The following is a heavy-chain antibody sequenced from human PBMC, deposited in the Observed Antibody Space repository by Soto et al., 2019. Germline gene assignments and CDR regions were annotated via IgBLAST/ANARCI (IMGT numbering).Heavy chain of an antibody. CDR2: IYPGDSDT. Sequence: VESLKISCKGSGYTFTDYWIGWVRQLPGKGLEWMGIIYPGDSDTRYSPSFRGQVTISADKSISTAYLQWSSLKASDTAMYYCATTGGAALYYFDYWGQGTLVTVSS. V-gene: IGHV5-51*01. CDR1: GYTFTDYW. J-gene: IGHJ4*02. D-gene: IGHD6-13*01. CDR3: ATTGGAALYYFDY.